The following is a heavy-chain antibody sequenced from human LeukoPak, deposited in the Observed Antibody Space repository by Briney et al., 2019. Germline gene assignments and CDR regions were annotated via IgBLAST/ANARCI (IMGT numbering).Heavy chain of an antibody. Sequence: PGGSLRLSCAASGFTFSSEWMHWVRQAPGKGLVWVSLIKSDVTSTTYADSVRGRFTISRDNAKSSLYLQMNSLRAEDTAVYYCARAGYSMDTEYFQHWGQGTLVTVSS. CDR1: GFTFSSEW. J-gene: IGHJ1*01. CDR3: ARAGYSMDTEYFQH. V-gene: IGHV3-74*01. CDR2: IKSDVTST. D-gene: IGHD5-18*01.